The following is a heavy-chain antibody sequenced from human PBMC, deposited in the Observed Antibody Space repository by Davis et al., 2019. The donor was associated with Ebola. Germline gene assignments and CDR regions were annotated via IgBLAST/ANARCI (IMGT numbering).Heavy chain of an antibody. V-gene: IGHV1-2*04. Sequence: ASVTVSCKASGYTFTGYYMHWVRQAPGQGLEWMGWINPNSGGTNYAQKFQGWVTMTRDTSISTAYMELSRLRSDDTAMYYCARDRPSGCSSTSCSYYYYGMDVRGQGTTVTVSS. CDR1: GYTFTGYY. CDR2: INPNSGGT. D-gene: IGHD2-2*01. J-gene: IGHJ6*02. CDR3: ARDRPSGCSSTSCSYYYYGMDV.